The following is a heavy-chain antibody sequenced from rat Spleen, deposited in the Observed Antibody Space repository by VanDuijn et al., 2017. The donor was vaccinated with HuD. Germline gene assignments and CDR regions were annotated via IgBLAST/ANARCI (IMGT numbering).Heavy chain of an antibody. CDR3: ARETGYNSYFDY. V-gene: IGHV5-7*01. J-gene: IGHJ2*01. CDR1: GLSFSNYD. Sequence: EVQLVESGGGLVQPGRSMKLSCAASGLSFSNYDMAWVRQAPKKGLEWVATMSYDGSSTYYRDSVKGRFTISRDNAKNTLYLQMDSLRSEDTATYYCARETGYNSYFDYWGQGVMVTVSS. D-gene: IGHD1-4*01. CDR2: MSYDGSST.